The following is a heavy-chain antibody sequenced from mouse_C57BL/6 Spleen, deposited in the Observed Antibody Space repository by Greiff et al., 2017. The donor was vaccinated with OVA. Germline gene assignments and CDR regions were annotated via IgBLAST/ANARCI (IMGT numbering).Heavy chain of an antibody. D-gene: IGHD4-1*01. J-gene: IGHJ4*01. CDR2: INPGSGGT. V-gene: IGHV1-54*01. CDR3: ARRWDDAMDY. Sequence: QVQLQQSGAELVRPGTSVKVSCKASGYAFTNYLIEWVKQRPGQGLEWIGVINPGSGGTTYNEKFKGKATLTADKSSSTAYMQLSSLTAEDSAVYFCARRWDDAMDYWGQGTSVTVSS. CDR1: GYAFTNYL.